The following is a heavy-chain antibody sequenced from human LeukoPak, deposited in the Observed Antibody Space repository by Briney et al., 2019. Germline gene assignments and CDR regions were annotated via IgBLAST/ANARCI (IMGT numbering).Heavy chain of an antibody. J-gene: IGHJ4*02. CDR3: ATSDDSSGSD. V-gene: IGHV3-7*01. CDR1: GFTFSGYW. Sequence: GGSLRLSCAASGFTFSGYWMSWVRQAPGKGPEWVANINLDGSVRHYVDSARRRFTISRDNAKTSLYLQMNSLRAEDTALYYCATSDDSSGSDWGQGTLVTVSS. CDR2: INLDGSVR. D-gene: IGHD3-22*01.